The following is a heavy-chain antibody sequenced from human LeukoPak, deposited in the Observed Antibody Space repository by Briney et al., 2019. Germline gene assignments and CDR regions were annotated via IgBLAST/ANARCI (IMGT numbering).Heavy chain of an antibody. V-gene: IGHV1-58*01. J-gene: IGHJ5*02. CDR2: IVVGSGNT. CDR3: AAGYNWNTPPFDP. CDR1: GFTFTSSA. Sequence: SVKVSCKASGFTFTSSAVQWVRQARGQRLEWIGWIVVGSGNTNYAQKFQERVTITRDMSTSTAYMELSSLRSEDTAAYYCAAGYNWNTPPFDPWGQGTLVTVSS. D-gene: IGHD1-1*01.